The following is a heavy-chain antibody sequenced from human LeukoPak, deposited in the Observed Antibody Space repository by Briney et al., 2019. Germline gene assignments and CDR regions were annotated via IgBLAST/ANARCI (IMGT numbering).Heavy chain of an antibody. CDR3: ARSYYYDSSGYYYFYPSGMDV. CDR2: IYTSGST. CDR1: GGSISSYY. D-gene: IGHD3-22*01. Sequence: SETLSLTCTVSGGSISSYYWSWIRQPAGKGLEWIGRIYTSGSTNYNPSLKSRVTMSVDTSKNQFSLKLSSVTAADTAVYYCARSYYYDSSGYYYFYPSGMDVWGQGTTVTVSS. V-gene: IGHV4-4*07. J-gene: IGHJ6*02.